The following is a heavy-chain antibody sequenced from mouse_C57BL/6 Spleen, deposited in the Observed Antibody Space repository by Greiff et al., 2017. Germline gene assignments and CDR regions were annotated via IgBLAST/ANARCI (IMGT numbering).Heavy chain of an antibody. J-gene: IGHJ3*01. V-gene: IGHV5-4*03. CDR2: ISDGGSYT. CDR1: GFTFSSYA. CDR3: ARSVSLAY. Sequence: EVKLVESGGGLVKPGGSLKLSCAASGFTFSSYAMSWVRQTPEKRLEWVATISDGGSYTYYPDNVKGRFTISRDNAKNNLYLQMSHLKSEDTAMYYCARSVSLAYWGQGTLVTVSA.